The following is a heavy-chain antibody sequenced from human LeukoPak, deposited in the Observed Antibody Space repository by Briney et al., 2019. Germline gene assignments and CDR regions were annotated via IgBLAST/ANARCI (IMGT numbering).Heavy chain of an antibody. CDR2: ITQTGGTI. CDR1: GFTFSSYR. J-gene: IGHJ2*01. V-gene: IGHV3-48*01. CDR3: TRGVPATISGWYFDL. Sequence: PGGSLRLSCAASGFTFSSYRMSWVRQTPGKGLEWLSYITQTGGTIYYADSVKGRFTISRDSARNSLYLQGDSLTAADTAVYYCTRGVPATISGWYFDLWGRGTLVTVSS. D-gene: IGHD3-9*01.